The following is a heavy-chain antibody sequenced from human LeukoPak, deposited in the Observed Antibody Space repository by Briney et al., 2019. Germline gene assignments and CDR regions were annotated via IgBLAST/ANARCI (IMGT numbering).Heavy chain of an antibody. J-gene: IGHJ4*02. CDR3: AGGATRPTTL. V-gene: IGHV4-34*01. Sequence: SETLSLTCAVCGGSFSGYYWSWIRQPPGKGLEWIGEINHSGSTNYNPSLKSRVTISVDTSKNQFSLKLSSVTAADTAVYYCAGGATRPTTLWGQGTLVTVSS. CDR1: GGSFSGYY. CDR2: INHSGST. D-gene: IGHD1-26*01.